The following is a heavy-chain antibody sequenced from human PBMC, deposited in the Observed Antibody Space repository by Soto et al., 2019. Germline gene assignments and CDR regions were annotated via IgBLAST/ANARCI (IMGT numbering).Heavy chain of an antibody. CDR3: ARAGGSRRGYCSGGSCYPPYGMDV. CDR2: IYYSGST. D-gene: IGHD2-15*01. J-gene: IGHJ6*02. V-gene: IGHV4-31*01. CDR1: GGSISSGGYY. Sequence: SETLSLTCTVSGGSISSGGYYWSWIRQHPGKGLEWIGYIYYSGSTYYNPSLKRLVTISVDTSKKQFSLKLSSVTAAETAVYYCARAGGSRRGYCSGGSCYPPYGMDVWGQGTTVTVSS.